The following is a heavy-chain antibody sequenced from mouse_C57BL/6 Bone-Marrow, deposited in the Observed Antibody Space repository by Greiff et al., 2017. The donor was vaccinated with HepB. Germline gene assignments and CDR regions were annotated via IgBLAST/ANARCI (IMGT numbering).Heavy chain of an antibody. V-gene: IGHV1-55*01. Sequence: VKLMESGAELVKPGASVKMSCKASGYTFTSYWITWVKQRPGQGLEWIGDIYPGSGSTNYNEKFKSKATLTVDTSSSTAYMQLSSLTSEDSAVYYCARLGVYYDYDGPCFDYWGQGTTLTVSS. D-gene: IGHD2-4*01. J-gene: IGHJ2*01. CDR3: ARLGVYYDYDGPCFDY. CDR1: GYTFTSYW. CDR2: IYPGSGST.